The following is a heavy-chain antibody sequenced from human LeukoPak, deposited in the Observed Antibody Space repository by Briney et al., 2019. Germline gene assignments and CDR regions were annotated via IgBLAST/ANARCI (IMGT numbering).Heavy chain of an antibody. CDR3: ASLIEWELPSGLSWFDP. D-gene: IGHD1-26*01. CDR1: GYTFTGYY. CDR2: INPNSGGT. V-gene: IGHV1-2*02. J-gene: IGHJ5*02. Sequence: ASVTVSCKASGYTFTGYYMHWVRQAPAQGLAWMGWINPNSGGTNYAQKFQGRVTMTRDTSISTAYMELSRLRSDDTAVYYCASLIEWELPSGLSWFDPWGQGTLVTVSS.